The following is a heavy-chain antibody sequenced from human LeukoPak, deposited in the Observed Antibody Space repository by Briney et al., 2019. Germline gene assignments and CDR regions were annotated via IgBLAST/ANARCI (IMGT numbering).Heavy chain of an antibody. CDR3: ARGGSGRRIAARPRAFDI. J-gene: IGHJ3*02. V-gene: IGHV4-59*01. Sequence: PSETLSLTCTVSGGSISSYYWSWIRQPPGKGLEWIGYIYYSGSTNYNPSLKSRVTISVDTSKNQFSLKLSSVTAADTAVYYCARGGSGRRIAARPRAFDIWGQGTMVTVSS. D-gene: IGHD6-6*01. CDR1: GGSISSYY. CDR2: IYYSGST.